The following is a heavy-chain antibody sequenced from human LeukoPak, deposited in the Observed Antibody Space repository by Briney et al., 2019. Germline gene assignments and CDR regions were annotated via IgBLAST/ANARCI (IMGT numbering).Heavy chain of an antibody. V-gene: IGHV4-59*01. CDR2: IYYSGST. D-gene: IGHD3-22*01. J-gene: IGHJ3*01. Sequence: RSSETLSLTCTVSGGSISSYYWSWIRQPPGKGLEWIGYIYYSGSTNYNPSLKSRVTISLDTSKNQFSLKLRSVTAADTAVYYCARTAYHDIPMWGQGTMVTVSS. CDR1: GGSISSYY. CDR3: ARTAYHDIPM.